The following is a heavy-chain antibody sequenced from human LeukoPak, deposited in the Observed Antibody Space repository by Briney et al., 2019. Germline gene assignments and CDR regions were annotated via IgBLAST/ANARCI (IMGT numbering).Heavy chain of an antibody. J-gene: IGHJ4*02. CDR1: GFTVSSNY. V-gene: IGHV3-53*01. Sequence: GGSLRLSCAASGFTVSSNYMSWVRQAPGKGLEWVSVIYSGGSTYYADSVKGRFTISRDNSKNTLYLQMNSLRAEDTAVYYCARDPASDYFDYWGQGTPVTVSS. CDR2: IYSGGST. D-gene: IGHD3-10*01. CDR3: ARDPASDYFDY.